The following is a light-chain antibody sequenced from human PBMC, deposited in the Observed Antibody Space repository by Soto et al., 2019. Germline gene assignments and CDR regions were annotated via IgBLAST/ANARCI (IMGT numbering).Light chain of an antibody. CDR3: QQYNICPPIFT. CDR2: AAS. Sequence: EIVMTQSPATLSLSPGERATLSCRASQSVNSNLAWYQQQPGQAPRLLIYAASTRATGIPARFSGSGSGTEFTLTISSLQSEDFALYYCQQYNICPPIFTFGPGTKVDIK. CDR1: QSVNSN. J-gene: IGKJ3*01. V-gene: IGKV3-15*01.